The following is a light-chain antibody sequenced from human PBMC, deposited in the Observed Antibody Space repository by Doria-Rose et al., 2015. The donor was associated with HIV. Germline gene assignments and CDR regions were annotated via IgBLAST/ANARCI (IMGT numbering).Light chain of an antibody. Sequence: AALSLSPGERATLSCRASRSISSNSAWYQQKPGQAPRLLIYGASTRATGIPARFSGSGSGTDFTLTISSLEPEDFAVYYCQQRSNWPKTFGQGTKLEIK. J-gene: IGKJ2*01. CDR1: RSISSN. CDR3: QQRSNWPKT. V-gene: IGKV3-11*01. CDR2: GAS.